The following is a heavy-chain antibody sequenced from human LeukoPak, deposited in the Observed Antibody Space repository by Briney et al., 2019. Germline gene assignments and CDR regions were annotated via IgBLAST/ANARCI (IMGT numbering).Heavy chain of an antibody. CDR1: TFSLTRPH. V-gene: IGHV3-23*01. Sequence: RPGGSLSLLCTVSTFSLTRPHKICLRQAPGKGLEWVSGISANAVSTYYADSVKGRFTTSRDKSKNTLYLHMDRLGTEDTSFYYCASMPSTEICYYYLLRQGGQGTTVTVSS. D-gene: IGHD1-26*01. CDR2: ISANAVST. CDR3: ASMPSTEICYYYLLRQ. J-gene: IGHJ6*01.